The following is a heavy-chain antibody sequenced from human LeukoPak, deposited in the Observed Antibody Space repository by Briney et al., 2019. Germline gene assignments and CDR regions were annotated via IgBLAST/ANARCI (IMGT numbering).Heavy chain of an antibody. Sequence: GGSLRLSCAASGFTFSSYAMTWVRQAPGKGLEWVSSISSSGGSTYYADSVRGRFTISRDNSKNTLYLQMNSLRAEDTAIYYCAKDLVTGSLDYWGQGTLATVSS. CDR2: ISSSGGST. D-gene: IGHD3-10*01. J-gene: IGHJ4*02. CDR1: GFTFSSYA. CDR3: AKDLVTGSLDY. V-gene: IGHV3-23*01.